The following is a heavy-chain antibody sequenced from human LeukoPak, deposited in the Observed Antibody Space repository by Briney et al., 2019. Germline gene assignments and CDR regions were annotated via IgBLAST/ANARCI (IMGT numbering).Heavy chain of an antibody. Sequence: GGSLRLSCAASGFAFRSYAIHWVRQASGKGLEWVAVISYDGNNKYYADSVKGRFTISRDNSKNTLHLQMSSLRAEDTAVYYCARDRLFYSNYYYGMDVWGQGTTVNVSS. D-gene: IGHD2-21*01. J-gene: IGHJ6*02. V-gene: IGHV3-30-3*01. CDR3: ARDRLFYSNYYYGMDV. CDR1: GFAFRSYA. CDR2: ISYDGNNK.